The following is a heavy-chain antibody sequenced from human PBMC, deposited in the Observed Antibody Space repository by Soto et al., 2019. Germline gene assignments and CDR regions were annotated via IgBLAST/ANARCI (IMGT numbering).Heavy chain of an antibody. CDR3: AKGRSYYYYYGVDV. CDR1: GFTFSSCA. Sequence: GGPQRVSCAASGFTFSSCATGWVCPETGKGLEWVSDIIDSGGSTYYADSVKGRFTISRDNSKSTLYLQMNSLRAEDTALYYCAKGRSYYYYYGVDVWGQGTTVTVSS. V-gene: IGHV3-23*01. J-gene: IGHJ6*02. CDR2: IIDSGGST.